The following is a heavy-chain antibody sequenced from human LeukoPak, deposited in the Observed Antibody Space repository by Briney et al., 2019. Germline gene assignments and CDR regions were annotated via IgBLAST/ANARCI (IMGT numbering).Heavy chain of an antibody. CDR2: INHSGST. J-gene: IGHJ2*01. CDR1: GGSFSGYY. V-gene: IGHV4-34*01. D-gene: IGHD1-26*01. Sequence: SSETLSLTCAVYGGSFSGYYWSRIRQPPVKGLEWIGEINHSGSTNYNPSLKSRVTISVDTSKNQFSLKLSSVTAADTAVYYCARGLHRRSYYWYFDLWGRGTLVTVSS. CDR3: ARGLHRRSYYWYFDL.